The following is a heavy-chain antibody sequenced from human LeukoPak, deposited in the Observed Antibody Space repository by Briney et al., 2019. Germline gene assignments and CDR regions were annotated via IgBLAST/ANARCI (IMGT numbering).Heavy chain of an antibody. CDR3: AKGRSPSSYSPLDF. CDR1: GFTFSSYA. J-gene: IGHJ4*02. CDR2: ISGSDGAT. D-gene: IGHD2-2*01. V-gene: IGHV3-23*01. Sequence: GGSLRLSCAASGFTFSSYALTWVRQAPGKGLEWVSVISGSDGATYYADSVRGRLTISRDNSKNTLYLQMNSLRAEDTAVYFCAKGRSPSSYSPLDFWGQGTLVTVPS.